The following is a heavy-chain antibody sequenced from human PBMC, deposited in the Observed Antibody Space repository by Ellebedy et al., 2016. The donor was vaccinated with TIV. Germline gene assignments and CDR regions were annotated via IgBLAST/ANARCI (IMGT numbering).Heavy chain of an antibody. CDR1: GFTFSSYS. V-gene: IGHV3-48*04. D-gene: IGHD3-3*01. CDR2: IVSSWNIL. CDR3: ARGGTKIFEVAPS. Sequence: PGGSLRLSCAASGFTFSSYSMHRVRHAPRTGLECVSYIVSSWNILYYADSVRGRFTVSRDNAKNSLYLQMNSLRAEDTAVEYGARGGTKIFEVAPSWGKGTTVTVAS. J-gene: IGHJ6*04.